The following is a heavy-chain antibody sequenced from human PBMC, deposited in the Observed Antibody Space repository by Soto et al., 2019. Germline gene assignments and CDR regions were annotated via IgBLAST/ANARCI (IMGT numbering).Heavy chain of an antibody. CDR3: ARESEDLTSNFDY. Sequence: QVQLVESGGGLVPPAGSLRLSCAGSGFTFGDSYMSWIRQAPGKGLEWLSYISPGSRYPAYADSVKGRFTISRDNAKNSLYLEMNSLRAEDTAVYYCARESEDLTSNFDYWGQGTLVTVSS. CDR1: GFTFGDSY. J-gene: IGHJ4*02. V-gene: IGHV3-11*06. CDR2: ISPGSRYP.